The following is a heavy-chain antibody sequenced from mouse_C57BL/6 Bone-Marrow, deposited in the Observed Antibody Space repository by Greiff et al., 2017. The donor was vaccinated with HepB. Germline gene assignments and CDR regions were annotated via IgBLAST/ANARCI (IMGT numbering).Heavy chain of an antibody. D-gene: IGHD2-4*01. CDR2: IDPSYSYT. J-gene: IGHJ4*01. Sequence: QVQLQQPGAELVKPGASVKLSCKASGYTFTSYWMQWVKQRPGQGLEWIGEIDPSYSYTNYNQKFKGKATLTVDTSSSTAYMQLSSLTSEDSAVYYCAPRGFYYDSLYAMDYWGQGTSVTVSS. CDR1: GYTFTSYW. CDR3: APRGFYYDSLYAMDY. V-gene: IGHV1-50*01.